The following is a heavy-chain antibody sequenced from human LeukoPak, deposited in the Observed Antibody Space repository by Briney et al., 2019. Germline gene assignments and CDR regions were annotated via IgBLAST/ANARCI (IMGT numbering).Heavy chain of an antibody. D-gene: IGHD2-2*02. V-gene: IGHV1-18*01. CDR1: GYTFTSYG. CDR2: ISAYNGNT. Sequence: GASVKVSCKASGYTFTSYGISWVRQAPGQGLEWMGWISAYNGNTNYAQKLQGRVTMTTDTSTSTAYMELRSLRSDDTAVYYCARWKVTLYPYYYMDVWGKGTTVTVSS. CDR3: ARWKVTLYPYYYMDV. J-gene: IGHJ6*03.